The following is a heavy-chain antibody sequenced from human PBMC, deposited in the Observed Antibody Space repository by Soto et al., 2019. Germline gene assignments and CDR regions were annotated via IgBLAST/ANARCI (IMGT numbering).Heavy chain of an antibody. V-gene: IGHV3-30-3*01. CDR1: GFTFSSYA. D-gene: IGHD6-13*01. J-gene: IGHJ4*02. Sequence: QVQLVESGGGVVQPGRSLRLSCAASGFTFSSYAMHWVRQAPGKGLEWVAVISYDGSNKYYGDSVKGRFTISRDNSKNTLYLQMNSLRAEDTAVYYCARTDSSWYANSCDYWGQGTLVTVCS. CDR2: ISYDGSNK. CDR3: ARTDSSWYANSCDY.